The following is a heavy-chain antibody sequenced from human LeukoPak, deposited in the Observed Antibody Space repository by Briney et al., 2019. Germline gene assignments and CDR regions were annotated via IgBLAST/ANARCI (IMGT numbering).Heavy chain of an antibody. Sequence: ASVKVSCKASGYTFTGYYLHWVRQAPGQGLEWMARINPHSGGTNYAQKFQGRVTMTRDTSISTAYMELNRLRSDDTAVYYCAREGCSGGSCYHSDYWGQGTLVTVSS. CDR3: AREGCSGGSCYHSDY. V-gene: IGHV1-2*02. CDR2: INPHSGGT. D-gene: IGHD2-15*01. CDR1: GYTFTGYY. J-gene: IGHJ4*02.